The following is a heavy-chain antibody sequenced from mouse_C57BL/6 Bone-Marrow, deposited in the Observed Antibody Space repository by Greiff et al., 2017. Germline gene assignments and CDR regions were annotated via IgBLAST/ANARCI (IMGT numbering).Heavy chain of an antibody. CDR1: GYTFTSYW. D-gene: IGHD2-4*01. CDR2: IDPSDSET. Sequence: QVQLQQPGAELVRPGSSVKLSCKASGYTFTSYWMHWVKQRPIQGLEWIGNIDPSDSETHYNQKFKDKATLTVAQSSSAAYMQLSSLTSEDSAVYYCARSGLCYDYEGAMDYWGQGTSVTVSS. V-gene: IGHV1-52*01. J-gene: IGHJ4*01. CDR3: ARSGLCYDYEGAMDY.